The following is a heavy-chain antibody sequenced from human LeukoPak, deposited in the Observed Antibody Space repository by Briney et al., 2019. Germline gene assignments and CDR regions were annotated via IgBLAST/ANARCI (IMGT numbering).Heavy chain of an antibody. CDR3: ARDEGFCSGGRCHIPGFDF. CDR1: GYIFIGYY. V-gene: IGHV1-2*02. CDR2: IDPKSGGT. D-gene: IGHD2-15*01. J-gene: IGHJ4*02. Sequence: ASVRVSCKTSGYIFIGYYMHWVRQAPGQGLEWMGWIDPKSGGTKYAQKFQGRVTMTRDMSFNTAYMDLRRLKSDDTAVYYCARDEGFCSGGRCHIPGFDFWGQGTLVTVSS.